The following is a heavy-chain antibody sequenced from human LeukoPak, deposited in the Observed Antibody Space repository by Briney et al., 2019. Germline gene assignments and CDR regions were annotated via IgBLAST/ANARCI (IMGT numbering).Heavy chain of an antibody. J-gene: IGHJ4*02. CDR2: IYSGGTT. CDR1: GFTVTNNY. Sequence: PGRSLRLSCAASGFTVTNNYVSWARQAPGKWLEWVSVIYSGGTTYYTDSVEGRFTISRDKSKNTLYLQMNSLRAEDTAVYYCAKGHMMGASDYWGPGTLVTVSS. D-gene: IGHD1-26*01. V-gene: IGHV3-66*01. CDR3: AKGHMMGASDY.